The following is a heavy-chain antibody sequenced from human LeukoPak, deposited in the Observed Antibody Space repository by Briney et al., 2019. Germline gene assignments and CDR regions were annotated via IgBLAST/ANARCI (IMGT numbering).Heavy chain of an antibody. CDR1: GFTFSSYS. J-gene: IGHJ4*02. V-gene: IGHV3-48*01. CDR3: ARGKIGYSYGPYFDY. Sequence: GGSLRLSCAASGFTFSSYSMNWVRQAPGKGLEWVSYISSSAGTIYYADSVKGRFTISRDNAKNSLYLQMNSLRAEDTAVYYCARGKIGYSYGPYFDYWGQGTLVTVSS. CDR2: ISSSAGTI. D-gene: IGHD5-18*01.